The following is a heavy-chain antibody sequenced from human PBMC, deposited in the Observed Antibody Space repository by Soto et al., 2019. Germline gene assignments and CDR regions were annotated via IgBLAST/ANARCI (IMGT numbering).Heavy chain of an antibody. CDR2: INHSGST. V-gene: IGHV4-34*01. CDR3: ARGWGTVIRGVIIYFDS. J-gene: IGHJ4*02. D-gene: IGHD3-10*01. Sequence: QVQLQQWGSGLLKPSETLSLTCAVYGGSFSGYYWSWIRQPPGLGLEWIGEINHSGSTNYNPSLKRRVTRSLDTSKSQFSLKLSSVTAADTAVYYCARGWGTVIRGVIIYFDSWGQGTLVTVSS. CDR1: GGSFSGYY.